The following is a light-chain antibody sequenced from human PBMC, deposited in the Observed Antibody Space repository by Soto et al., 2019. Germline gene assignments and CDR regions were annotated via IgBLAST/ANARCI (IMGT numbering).Light chain of an antibody. CDR1: RSVNNF. Sequence: EIVLTHSPVTLSFSPGEISTVSCRASRSVNNFVAWYQAKPGQAPSLLIYDASNRASDIPDRFSGSGSGTDFPLTISSLEPEDFAVYYCHKRAGWPPNFGGGTKVDIK. CDR2: DAS. V-gene: IGKV3-11*01. CDR3: HKRAGWPPN. J-gene: IGKJ4*01.